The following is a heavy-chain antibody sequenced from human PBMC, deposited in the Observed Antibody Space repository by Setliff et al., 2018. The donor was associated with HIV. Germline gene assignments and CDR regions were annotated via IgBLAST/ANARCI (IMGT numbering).Heavy chain of an antibody. CDR3: AKVGGTGWYYFDY. V-gene: IGHV3-23*01. CDR2: ISNTGATI. Sequence: GGSLRLSCVASGFTFSNFPMNWVRQAPGKGLEWLSKISNTGATINYADSVKGRFTISRDNSKNAVYLQMNSLRAEDTAIYYCAKVGGTGWYYFDYWGHGTLVTVSS. D-gene: IGHD6-19*01. J-gene: IGHJ4*01. CDR1: GFTFSNFP.